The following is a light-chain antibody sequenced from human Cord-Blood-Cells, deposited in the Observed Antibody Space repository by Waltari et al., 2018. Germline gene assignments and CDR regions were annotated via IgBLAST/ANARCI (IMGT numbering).Light chain of an antibody. CDR2: GAS. V-gene: IGKV3-15*01. Sequence: DIVMTQSPAALSVSPGARATLSCRASQSVSSNVAWYQQKPGQAPRLLIYGASTRATCIPARFSGSGSGTEFTLTISSLQSEDFAVYYCQQYNNWPPLTFGGGTKVEIK. CDR3: QQYNNWPPLT. J-gene: IGKJ4*01. CDR1: QSVSSN.